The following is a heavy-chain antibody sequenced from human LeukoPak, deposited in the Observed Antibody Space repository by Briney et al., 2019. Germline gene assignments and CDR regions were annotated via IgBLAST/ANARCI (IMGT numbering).Heavy chain of an antibody. D-gene: IGHD4-11*01. CDR2: IYYSGST. CDR3: ARGATTVTNWFDP. V-gene: IGHV4-31*03. Sequence: SETLSLTCTVSGGSISSGGYYWSWIRQHPGKGLEWIGYIYYSGSTYYNPSLKSRVTISVDTSKNQFSLKLSSVTAADTAVYYCARGATTVTNWFDPWGQGTLVTVSS. CDR1: GGSISSGGYY. J-gene: IGHJ5*02.